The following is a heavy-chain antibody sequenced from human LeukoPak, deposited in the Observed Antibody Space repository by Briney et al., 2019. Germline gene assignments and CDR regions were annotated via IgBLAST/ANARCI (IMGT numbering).Heavy chain of an antibody. J-gene: IGHJ3*02. V-gene: IGHV4-34*01. D-gene: IGHD3-22*01. Sequence: KPSETLSLTCAVYGGSFSGYYWSWIRQPPGKGLEWIGEINHSGSTNYNPSLKSRVTIPVDTSKNQFSLKLSSVTAADTAVYYCARTGIYYDSSGSPHGLGAFDIWGQGTMVTVSS. CDR2: INHSGST. CDR3: ARTGIYYDSSGSPHGLGAFDI. CDR1: GGSFSGYY.